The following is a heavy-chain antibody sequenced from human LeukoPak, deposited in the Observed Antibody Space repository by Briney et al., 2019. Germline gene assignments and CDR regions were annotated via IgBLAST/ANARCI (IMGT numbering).Heavy chain of an antibody. D-gene: IGHD3-22*01. Sequence: SETLSLTCTVSGGSISSSSYYWGWIRQPPGKGLEWIGSIYYSGSTYYNPSLKSRVTISVDTSKNQFSLKLSSVTAADTAVYYCARPYPYDSSGYYYPRGAFDIWGQGTMVTVSS. V-gene: IGHV4-39*01. CDR3: ARPYPYDSSGYYYPRGAFDI. CDR2: IYYSGST. J-gene: IGHJ3*02. CDR1: GGSISSSSYY.